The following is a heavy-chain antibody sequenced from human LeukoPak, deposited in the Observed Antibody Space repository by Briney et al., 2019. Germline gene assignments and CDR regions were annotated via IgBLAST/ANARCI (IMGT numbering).Heavy chain of an antibody. CDR2: IIPGFGTA. V-gene: IGHV1-69*13. J-gene: IGHJ3*02. D-gene: IGHD3-10*01. CDR3: AILLYPALILFRGKVFVI. CDR1: ALTFRSYV. Sequence: SVNFSCKASALTFRSYVISGVRQAPGQGLEWMGGIIPGFGTANYAQKFQGTVTITADVSATTVYMVLNSLRSEDTAVYYCAILLYPALILFRGKVFVIRGQGTMVIVSS.